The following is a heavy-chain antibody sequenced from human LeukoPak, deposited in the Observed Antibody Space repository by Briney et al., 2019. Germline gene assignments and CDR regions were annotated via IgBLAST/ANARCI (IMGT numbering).Heavy chain of an antibody. CDR2: ISGSGGST. D-gene: IGHD3-22*01. CDR1: GFTLSSYA. V-gene: IGHV3-23*01. CDR3: AKLDYDSSGYSSFDY. Sequence: GGSLRLSCAASGFTLSSYAMSWVRPAPGKGLEWVSAISGSGGSTYYADSVKGRFTISRDNSKNTLYLQMNSLRAEDTAVYYCAKLDYDSSGYSSFDYWGQGTLVTVSS. J-gene: IGHJ4*02.